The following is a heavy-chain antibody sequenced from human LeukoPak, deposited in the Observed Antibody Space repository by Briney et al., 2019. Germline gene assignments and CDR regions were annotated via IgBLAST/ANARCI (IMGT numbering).Heavy chain of an antibody. CDR1: GYTFTSYG. CDR2: ISAYNGNT. D-gene: IGHD2-2*01. CDR3: ARDVYGSSTSCYLH. Sequence: ASVKVSCKASGYTFTSYGISWVRQAPGQGLEWMGWISAYNGNTNYAQKLQGRVTMTTDTSTSTAYMELRSLRSDDTAVYYCARDVYGSSTSCYLHWGQGTLVTVSS. J-gene: IGHJ4*02. V-gene: IGHV1-18*01.